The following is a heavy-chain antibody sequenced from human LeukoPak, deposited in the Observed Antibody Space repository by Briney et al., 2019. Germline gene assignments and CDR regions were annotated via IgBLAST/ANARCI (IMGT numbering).Heavy chain of an antibody. J-gene: IGHJ6*03. CDR1: GFTFSSYG. V-gene: IGHV3-30*02. CDR2: IRHDGSNK. D-gene: IGHD3-9*01. CDR3: AKGSKLLVFTRDHYIAA. Sequence: GGSLRLSCAASGFTFSSYGMHWVRQAPGKGLEWVAFIRHDGSNKYYADSVKGRFTISRDNSKNTLYLQMNSLRAEDTAVYYCAKGSKLLVFTRDHYIAAWGKGTSVTISS.